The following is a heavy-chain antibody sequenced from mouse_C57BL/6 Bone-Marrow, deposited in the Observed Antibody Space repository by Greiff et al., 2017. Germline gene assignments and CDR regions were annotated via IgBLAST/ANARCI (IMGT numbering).Heavy chain of an antibody. V-gene: IGHV5-16*01. CDR2: INYDGSST. D-gene: IGHD4-1*01. Sequence: EVMLVESEGGLVQPGSSMKLSCTASGFTFSDYYMAWVRQVPEKGLEWVANINYDGSSTYYLDSLKSRFIISRDNAKNILYLQMSSLKSEDTATYYCASLGRDWYFDVWGTGTTVTVSS. CDR3: ASLGRDWYFDV. CDR1: GFTFSDYY. J-gene: IGHJ1*03.